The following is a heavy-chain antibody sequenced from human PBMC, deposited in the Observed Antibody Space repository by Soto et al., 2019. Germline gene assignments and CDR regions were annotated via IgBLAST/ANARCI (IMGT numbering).Heavy chain of an antibody. V-gene: IGHV4-30-4*01. CDR1: GGSISSGDYY. CDR2: IYYSGST. Sequence: SETLSLTCTVSGGSISSGDYYWGWIRQPPGKGLEWIGYIYYSGSTYYNPSLKSRVTISVDTSKNQFSLKLSSVTAADTAVYYCASTTPMAADYWGQGTLVTVSS. CDR3: ASTTPMAADY. D-gene: IGHD6-19*01. J-gene: IGHJ4*02.